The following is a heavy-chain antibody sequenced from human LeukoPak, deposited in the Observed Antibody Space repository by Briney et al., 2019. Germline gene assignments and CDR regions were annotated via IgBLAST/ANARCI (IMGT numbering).Heavy chain of an antibody. D-gene: IGHD4-23*01. V-gene: IGHV1-3*01. CDR1: GYTFTSYA. Sequence: GASVKVSCKASGYTFTSYAMHWVRQAPGQRLEWMGWINGGSDNTKNSQKFQGRVTITRDTSASTAYMELSSLRPEDTAVYYCARVVKARIPAFDYWGQGTLVTVSS. CDR2: INGGSDNT. CDR3: ARVVKARIPAFDY. J-gene: IGHJ4*02.